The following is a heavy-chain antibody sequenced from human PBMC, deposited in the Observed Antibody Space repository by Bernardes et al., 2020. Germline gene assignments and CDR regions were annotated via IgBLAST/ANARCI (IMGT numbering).Heavy chain of an antibody. CDR3: AKYRAGYNENYFDY. D-gene: IGHD5-12*01. Sequence: ASVKVSCKASGYTFTSYTMHWVRQAPGQRLEWMGWINAGSGNTKYSQRFQGRITITRDTSASTAYMELSSLRSEDTAVYYCAKYRAGYNENYFDYWGQGTLVTVSS. CDR1: GYTFTSYT. CDR2: INAGSGNT. J-gene: IGHJ4*02. V-gene: IGHV1-3*01.